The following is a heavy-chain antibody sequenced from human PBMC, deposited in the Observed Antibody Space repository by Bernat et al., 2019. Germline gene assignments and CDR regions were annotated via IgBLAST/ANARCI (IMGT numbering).Heavy chain of an antibody. CDR2: ISYDGSNK. J-gene: IGHJ3*02. D-gene: IGHD2-2*01. CDR1: GFTFSSHA. CDR3: ARDRGGYCSSTSCYGDAFDI. V-gene: IGHV3-30*01. Sequence: QVQLVESGGGVVQPGRSLRLSCAASGFTFSSHAMHWVRQAPGKGLEWVAVISYDGSNKYYADSVKGRFTISRDNSKNTLYLQMNSLRAEDTAVYYCARDRGGYCSSTSCYGDAFDIWGQGTMVTVSS.